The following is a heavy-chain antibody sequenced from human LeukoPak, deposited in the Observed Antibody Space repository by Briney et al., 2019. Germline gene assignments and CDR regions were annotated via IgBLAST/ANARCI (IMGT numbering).Heavy chain of an antibody. CDR3: ARTWHSYYYMDV. J-gene: IGHJ6*03. Sequence: LGESLKISCKGSGYSFTNYWIGWVRQMPGKGLELMGMIYPGDSDTRYSPSFQGQVTISADKSISTAYLQWSSLKASDTAMYYCARTWHSYYYMDVWGKGTTVTISS. CDR1: GYSFTNYW. CDR2: IYPGDSDT. V-gene: IGHV5-51*01.